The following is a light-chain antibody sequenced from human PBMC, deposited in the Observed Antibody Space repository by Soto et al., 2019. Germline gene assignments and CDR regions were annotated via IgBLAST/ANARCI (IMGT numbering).Light chain of an antibody. Sequence: DIQMTQSPSTLSASVGDRVTITCRASQTVERWLAWYQQKPGRAPKLLIYAASRLQGGVPLRFSGSGSGTEFTLSNSSLQPEDVATYYCQQLDSFPLTFGQGTRLEIK. CDR3: QQLDSFPLT. V-gene: IGKV1-5*01. J-gene: IGKJ5*01. CDR2: AAS. CDR1: QTVERW.